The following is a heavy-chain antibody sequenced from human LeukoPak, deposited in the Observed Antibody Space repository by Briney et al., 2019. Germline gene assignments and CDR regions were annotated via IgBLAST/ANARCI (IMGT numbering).Heavy chain of an antibody. V-gene: IGHV4-39*07. CDR2: IYYSGSA. D-gene: IGHD2-8*01. Sequence: SETLSLTCTVSGGSISSSTYYWDWIRQPPGKGLEWIGSIYYSGSAYYNPSLKSRVTISVDTSKNQFSLKLSSVTAADTAVYYCARGYCTNAVCSLGPTQAWGQGTLVTVSS. CDR3: ARGYCTNAVCSLGPTQA. J-gene: IGHJ4*02. CDR1: GGSISSSTYY.